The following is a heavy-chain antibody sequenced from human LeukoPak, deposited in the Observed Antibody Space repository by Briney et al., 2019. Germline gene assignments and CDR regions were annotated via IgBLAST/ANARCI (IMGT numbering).Heavy chain of an antibody. CDR2: ISYDGSNK. D-gene: IGHD6-19*01. V-gene: IGHV3-30*04. CDR1: GFTFSSYA. J-gene: IGHJ3*02. Sequence: GGSLRLSCAASGFTFSSYAMHWVRQAPGKGLEWVAVISYDGSNKYYADSVKGRFTISRDNSKNTLYLQMNSLRAEDTAVYYCARGFSSGWYPSNLHSDAFDIWGQGTMVTVSS. CDR3: ARGFSSGWYPSNLHSDAFDI.